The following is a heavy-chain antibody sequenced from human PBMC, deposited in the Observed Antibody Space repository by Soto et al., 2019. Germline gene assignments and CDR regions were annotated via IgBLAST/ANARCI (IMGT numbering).Heavy chain of an antibody. CDR1: GFTFSSYG. Sequence: GGSLRLSCAASGFTFSSYGMHWVRQAPGKGLEWVAVISYDGSNKYYADSVKGRFTISRDNSKNTLYLQMNSLRAEDTAVYYCAKEKVHSSSQRNYFRYCGQGTMVTVSS. CDR2: ISYDGSNK. CDR3: AKEKVHSSSQRNYFRY. V-gene: IGHV3-30*18. D-gene: IGHD6-6*01. J-gene: IGHJ4*02.